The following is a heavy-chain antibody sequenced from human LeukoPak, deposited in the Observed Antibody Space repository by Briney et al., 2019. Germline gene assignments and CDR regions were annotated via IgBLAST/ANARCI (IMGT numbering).Heavy chain of an antibody. CDR1: GFTFSSYA. D-gene: IGHD3-22*01. V-gene: IGHV3-23*01. CDR2: ISGSGDNT. CDR3: AKGSYYDSSGSFYFDY. J-gene: IGHJ4*02. Sequence: QAGGSLRLSCAASGFTFSSYAMSWVRQAPGKGLEWVSGISGSGDNTCYADSVKGRFTISRDNSKNTLYVQVNSLGTEDTAAYYCAKGSYYDSSGSFYFDYWAREPWSPSPQ.